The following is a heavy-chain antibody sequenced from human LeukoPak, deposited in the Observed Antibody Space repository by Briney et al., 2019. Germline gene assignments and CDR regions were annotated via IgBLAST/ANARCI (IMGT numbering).Heavy chain of an antibody. CDR3: ARHRYYYDSSGYYYQP. CDR2: IYYSGST. Sequence: SETLSLTCTVSGGSISGYYWSWIRQPPGEGLEWIGYIYYSGSTHYNPSLKTRVTISVDTSKNQFSLRLSSVTAADTAMYYCARHRYYYDSSGYYYQPWGQGTLVTVSS. CDR1: GGSISGYY. V-gene: IGHV4-59*01. D-gene: IGHD3-22*01. J-gene: IGHJ5*02.